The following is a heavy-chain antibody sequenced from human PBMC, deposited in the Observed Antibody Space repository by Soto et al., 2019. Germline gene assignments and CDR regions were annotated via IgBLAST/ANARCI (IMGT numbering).Heavy chain of an antibody. D-gene: IGHD3-22*01. Sequence: SETLSLTCTVSGGSISSYYWGWIRQPPGKGLEWIGYIYYSGSTNYNPSLKSRVTISVDTSKNQFSLKLSSVTAADTAVYYCARNEDYYDSSGYYDYWGQGTLVTVSS. CDR1: GGSISSYY. CDR2: IYYSGST. V-gene: IGHV4-59*08. CDR3: ARNEDYYDSSGYYDY. J-gene: IGHJ4*02.